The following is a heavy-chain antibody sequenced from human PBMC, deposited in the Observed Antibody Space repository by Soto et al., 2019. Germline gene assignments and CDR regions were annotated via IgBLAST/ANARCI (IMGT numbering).Heavy chain of an antibody. Sequence: GGSLRLSCAASGFTFSSYSMNWVRQAPGKGLEWVSSISSSSSYIYYADSVKSRFTISRDNAKNSLYLQMNSLRAEDTAVYYCARDVEYQLLSPYYFDYWGQGTLVTVSS. CDR1: GFTFSSYS. D-gene: IGHD2-2*01. V-gene: IGHV3-21*01. CDR3: ARDVEYQLLSPYYFDY. J-gene: IGHJ4*02. CDR2: ISSSSSYI.